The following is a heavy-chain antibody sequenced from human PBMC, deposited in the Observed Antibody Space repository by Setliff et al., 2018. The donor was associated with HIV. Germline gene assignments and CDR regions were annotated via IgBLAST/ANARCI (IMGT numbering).Heavy chain of an antibody. CDR3: ARVPRQLLKGAAAYFDY. V-gene: IGHV4-59*11. CDR2: IYYSGST. D-gene: IGHD5-18*01. CDR1: GGSIRSHY. Sequence: SETLSLTCTVSGGSIRSHYWSWIREPPGKGLEWIEYIYYSGSTNYNPSLKSRVTISVDTSKNQFSLRLSSVTAADTAVYYCARVPRQLLKGAAAYFDYWGQGILVTVSS. J-gene: IGHJ4*02.